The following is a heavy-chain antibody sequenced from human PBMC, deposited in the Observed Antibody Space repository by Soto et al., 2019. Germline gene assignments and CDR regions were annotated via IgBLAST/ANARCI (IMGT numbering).Heavy chain of an antibody. CDR3: ARDYPYSSSWYNYYYGMEV. J-gene: IGHJ6*02. Sequence: ASVKVSCKASGYTFTSYGISWVRQAPGQGLEWMGWISAYNGNTNYAQKLQGRVTMTTDTSTSTAYMELRSLRSDDTAVYYCARDYPYSSSWYNYYYGMEVRGQGTTVTVSS. V-gene: IGHV1-18*01. CDR1: GYTFTSYG. D-gene: IGHD6-13*01. CDR2: ISAYNGNT.